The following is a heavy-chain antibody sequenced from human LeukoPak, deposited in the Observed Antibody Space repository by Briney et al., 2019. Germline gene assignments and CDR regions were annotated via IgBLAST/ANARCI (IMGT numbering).Heavy chain of an antibody. V-gene: IGHV4-39*01. J-gene: IGHJ4*02. Sequence: SETLSLTCAVSGGSISSNSYYWGWIRQPPGKGLEWIGSIYYSGSTYYNPSLKSRVTISVDTSKNQFSLKLSSVTAADTAVYYCARQRYSGIYYFDYWGQGTLVTVSS. CDR3: ARQRYSGIYYFDY. CDR2: IYYSGST. D-gene: IGHD5-12*01. CDR1: GGSISSNSYY.